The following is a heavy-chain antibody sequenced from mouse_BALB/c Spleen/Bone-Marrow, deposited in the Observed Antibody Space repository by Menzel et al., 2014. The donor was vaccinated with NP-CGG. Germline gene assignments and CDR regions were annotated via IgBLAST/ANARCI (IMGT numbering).Heavy chain of an antibody. Sequence: EVMLVESGGGLVQPGGSLKLSCAPSGFTFSDYYMYWVRQTPEKRLEWVAYISNGGGSTYYPDTVKGRFTISRDNAKNTLYLQMSRLKSEDTVMYYCARPLYDGYYVAYWGQGTLVTVSA. V-gene: IGHV5-12*01. J-gene: IGHJ3*01. CDR3: ARPLYDGYYVAY. CDR2: ISNGGGST. CDR1: GFTFSDYY. D-gene: IGHD2-3*01.